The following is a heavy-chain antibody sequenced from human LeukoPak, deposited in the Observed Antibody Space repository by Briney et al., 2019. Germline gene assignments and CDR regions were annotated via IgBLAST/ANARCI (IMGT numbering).Heavy chain of an antibody. Sequence: SETLSLTCAVYGGSFSGYYWSWIRQPPGKGLEWIGEINHSGSTNYNPSLKSRVTISVDTSKNQFSLKLSSVTAADTAVYYCARAAPFRVVHGGYYYMDVWGKGTTVTVSS. CDR1: GGSFSGYY. J-gene: IGHJ6*03. D-gene: IGHD3-3*01. CDR2: INHSGST. V-gene: IGHV4-34*01. CDR3: ARAAPFRVVHGGYYYMDV.